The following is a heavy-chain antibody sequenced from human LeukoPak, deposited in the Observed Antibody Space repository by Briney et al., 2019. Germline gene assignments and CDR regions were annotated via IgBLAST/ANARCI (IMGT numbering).Heavy chain of an antibody. CDR2: IYHSGST. CDR1: GVSFSTTNW. Sequence: SETLSLTCAVSGVSFSTTNWWSWVRQPPGKGLEWIGEIYHSGSTKYNPSLKSRVTISVDKSKNQFSMKLNSVTAADTAVYYCARTQSTRGAAFDFWGQGTLVTVSS. D-gene: IGHD3-10*01. J-gene: IGHJ3*01. V-gene: IGHV4-4*02. CDR3: ARTQSTRGAAFDF.